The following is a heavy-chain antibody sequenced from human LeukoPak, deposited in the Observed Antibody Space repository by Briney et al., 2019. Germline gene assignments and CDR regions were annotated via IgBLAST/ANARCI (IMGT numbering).Heavy chain of an antibody. Sequence: ASVKISCKVSGYTFTDYYIHWVQQAPGKGLEWMGGFDPEDGETIYAQKFQGRVTMTEDTSTDTAYMELSSLRSEDTAVYYCAAGRITIFGVVTNDAFDIWGQGTMVTVSS. D-gene: IGHD3-3*01. CDR1: GYTFTDYY. CDR3: AAGRITIFGVVTNDAFDI. V-gene: IGHV1-69-2*01. J-gene: IGHJ3*02. CDR2: FDPEDGET.